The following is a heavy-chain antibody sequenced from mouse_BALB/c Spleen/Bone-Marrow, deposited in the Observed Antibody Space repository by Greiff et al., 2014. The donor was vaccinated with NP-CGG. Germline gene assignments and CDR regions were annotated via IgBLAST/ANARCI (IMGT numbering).Heavy chain of an antibody. CDR2: IDPANGNT. Sequence: VQLKHSGAELVKPGASVKLSCTASGFNIKDTYMHWVKQRPEQGLEWIGRIDPANGNTKYDPKFQGKATITADTSSNTAYLQLSSLTSEDTAVYYCARLDLVAYWGQGTLVTVSA. V-gene: IGHV14-3*02. CDR1: GFNIKDTY. J-gene: IGHJ3*01. CDR3: ARLDLVAY.